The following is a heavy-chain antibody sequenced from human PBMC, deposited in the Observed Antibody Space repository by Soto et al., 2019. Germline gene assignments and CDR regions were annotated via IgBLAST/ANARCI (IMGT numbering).Heavy chain of an antibody. CDR3: ATSRTFDY. CDR1: GFTFSSYW. CDR2: IKPDGSEK. J-gene: IGHJ4*02. D-gene: IGHD6-13*01. Sequence: QAGGCLRLSCVASGFTFSSYWMNWVRQAPGKGLEWVANIKPDGSEKFYVDSAKGRFTLSRDNAKNSLYLQINSLRADDSAIYYCATSRTFDYWGQGTLVTVSS. V-gene: IGHV3-7*01.